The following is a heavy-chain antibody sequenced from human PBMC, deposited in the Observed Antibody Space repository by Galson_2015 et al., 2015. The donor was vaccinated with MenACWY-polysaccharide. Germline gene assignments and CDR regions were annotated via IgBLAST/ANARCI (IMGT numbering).Heavy chain of an antibody. CDR3: ARIPYTGAYFGWFDP. Sequence: LSLTCSVSGGFICSGGHYWTWLRPPPEGGVEWIAYMRGSGNRNYNPSLKSRIIISVDTSKNQFSLSLSSLTAANTAMYYCARIPYTGAYFGWFDPWGQGTPVTVSS. D-gene: IGHD3-16*01. CDR2: MRGSGNR. CDR1: GGFICSGGHY. V-gene: IGHV4-31*03. J-gene: IGHJ5*02.